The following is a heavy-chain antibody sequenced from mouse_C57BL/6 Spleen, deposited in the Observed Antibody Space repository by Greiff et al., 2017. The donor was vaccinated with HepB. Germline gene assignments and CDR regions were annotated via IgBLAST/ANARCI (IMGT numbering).Heavy chain of an antibody. D-gene: IGHD2-5*01. CDR1: GFTFSDYG. CDR3: ARIAYYSNYVDV. V-gene: IGHV5-17*01. Sequence: EVKLQESGGGLVKPGGSLKLSCAASGFTFSDYGMHWVRQAPEKGLEWVAYISSGSSTIYYADTVKGRFTISRDNAKNTLFLQMTSLRSEDTAMYYCARIAYYSNYVDVWGTGTTVTVSS. CDR2: ISSGSSTI. J-gene: IGHJ1*03.